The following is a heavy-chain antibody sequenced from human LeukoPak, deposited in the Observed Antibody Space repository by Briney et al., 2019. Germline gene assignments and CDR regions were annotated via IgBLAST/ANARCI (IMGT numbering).Heavy chain of an antibody. V-gene: IGHV4-59*01. CDR1: DGSINGYY. CDR2: MYSGGTT. J-gene: IGHJ3*02. Sequence: SETLSLTCTVSDGSINGYYWSWIRQPPGKGLDWIGYMYSGGTTNYSPSLKSRVTISEDMSKNQFSLKLTSVTAADTAVHYCARHSGHSSTNDAFDIWGQGTMVIVSS. CDR3: ARHSGHSSTNDAFDI. D-gene: IGHD6-13*01.